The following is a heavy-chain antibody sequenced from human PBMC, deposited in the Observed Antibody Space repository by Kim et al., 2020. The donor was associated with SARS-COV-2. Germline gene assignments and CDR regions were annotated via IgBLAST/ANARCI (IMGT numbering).Heavy chain of an antibody. J-gene: IGHJ3*02. D-gene: IGHD3-10*02. CDR3: ARPRIESWELLCMDDGLDI. Sequence: RGRFTISRDNSKNTLYLQMNSLRPEDTAVYYCARPRIESWELLCMDDGLDIWGQGTMVSVSS. V-gene: IGHV3-30*01.